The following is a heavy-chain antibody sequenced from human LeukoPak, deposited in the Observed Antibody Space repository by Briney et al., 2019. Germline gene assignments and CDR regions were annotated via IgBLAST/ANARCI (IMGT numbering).Heavy chain of an antibody. CDR1: GGSISSYC. Sequence: SETLSLTCTVSGGSISSYCWSWIRQPPGKGLEWIGYIYTSGSTNYNPSLKSRVTISVDTSKNQFSLKLSSVTAADTAVYYCASSGQRLVPYYFDYWGQGTLVTVSS. CDR2: IYTSGST. D-gene: IGHD6-13*01. J-gene: IGHJ4*02. V-gene: IGHV4-4*09. CDR3: ASSGQRLVPYYFDY.